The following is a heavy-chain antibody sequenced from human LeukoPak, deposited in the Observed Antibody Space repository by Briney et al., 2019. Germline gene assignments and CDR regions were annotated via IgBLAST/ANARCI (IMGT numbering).Heavy chain of an antibody. D-gene: IGHD6-13*01. Sequence: SETLSLTCAVYGGSFSGYYWSWIRQPPGKGLEWIGEINHSGSTNYNPSLKSRVTISVDTSKNQFSLKLSSVTAADTAVYYCARGGDSSSWYGLVDYWGQGTPVTVSS. J-gene: IGHJ4*02. CDR3: ARGGDSSSWYGLVDY. CDR1: GGSFSGYY. CDR2: INHSGST. V-gene: IGHV4-34*01.